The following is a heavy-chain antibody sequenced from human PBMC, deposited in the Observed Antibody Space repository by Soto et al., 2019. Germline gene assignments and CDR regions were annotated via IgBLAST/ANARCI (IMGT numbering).Heavy chain of an antibody. CDR3: AREERFLEWLLTHYYYYGMDV. D-gene: IGHD3-3*01. J-gene: IGHJ6*02. V-gene: IGHV3-30-3*01. Sequence: PGGSLRLSCAASGFTFSSYAMHWVRQAPGKGLEWVAVISYDGSNKYYADSVKGRFTISSDNSKNTLYLQMNSLRAEDTAVYYCAREERFLEWLLTHYYYYGMDVWGQGTTVTVSS. CDR1: GFTFSSYA. CDR2: ISYDGSNK.